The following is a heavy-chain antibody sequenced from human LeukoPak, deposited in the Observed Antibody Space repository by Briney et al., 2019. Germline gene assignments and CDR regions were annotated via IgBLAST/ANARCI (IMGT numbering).Heavy chain of an antibody. CDR2: SSGNGATT. D-gene: IGHD3-10*01. CDR1: GFTFSSYA. Sequence: GGSLRLSCAVSGFTFSSYAVSWVRQAPGKGLEWVSASSGNGATTYYADSVKGRFTISRDNSKNTLYLQTNSLRAEDTALYYCSREDHGSGSYVDFDYWGQGTLVTVSS. J-gene: IGHJ4*02. V-gene: IGHV3-23*01. CDR3: SREDHGSGSYVDFDY.